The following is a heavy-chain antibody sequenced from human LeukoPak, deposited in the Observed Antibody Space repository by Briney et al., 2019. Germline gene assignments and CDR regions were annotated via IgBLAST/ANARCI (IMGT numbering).Heavy chain of an antibody. CDR2: IYYSGST. Sequence: SETLSLTCTVSGGSISSYYWSWIRQLPGKGLEWIGYIYYSGSTNYNPSLKSRVTISVDTSKNQFSLKLSSVTAADTAVYYCARELRMWELGNYYYYMDVWGKGTTVTVSS. CDR1: GGSISSYY. J-gene: IGHJ6*03. V-gene: IGHV4-59*01. CDR3: ARELRMWELGNYYYYMDV. D-gene: IGHD1-26*01.